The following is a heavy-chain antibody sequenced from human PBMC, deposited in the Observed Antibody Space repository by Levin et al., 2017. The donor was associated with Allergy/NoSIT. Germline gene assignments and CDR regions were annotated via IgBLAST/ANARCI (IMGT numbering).Heavy chain of an antibody. D-gene: IGHD6-6*01. CDR3: ARGNIAARGWGVWKFDP. CDR2: MNPNSGNT. J-gene: IGHJ5*02. CDR1: GYTFTSYD. V-gene: IGHV1-8*01. Sequence: ASVKVSCKASGYTFTSYDINWVRQATGQGLEWMGWMNPNSGNTGYAQKFQGRVTMTRNTSISTAYMELSSLRSEDTAVYYCARGNIAARGWGVWKFDPWGQGTLVTVSS.